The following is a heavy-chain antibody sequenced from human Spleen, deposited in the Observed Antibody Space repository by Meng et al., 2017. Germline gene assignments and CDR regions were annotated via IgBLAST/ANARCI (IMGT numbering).Heavy chain of an antibody. J-gene: IGHJ5*02. CDR1: GGSFSDYY. CDR2: INHSGST. V-gene: IGHV4-34*01. CDR3: ARDKITMVRGVIWFDP. Sequence: QLQRPRWGAGLLKPSERLFLTGVVSGGSFSDYYWSWIRQPPGKGLEWIGEINHSGSTNYNPSLKSRVTISVDTSKNQFSLKLSSVTAADTAVYYCARDKITMVRGVIWFDPWGQGTLVTVSS. D-gene: IGHD3-10*01.